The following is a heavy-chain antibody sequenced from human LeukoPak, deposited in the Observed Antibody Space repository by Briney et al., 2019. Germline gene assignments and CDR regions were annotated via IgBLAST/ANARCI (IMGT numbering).Heavy chain of an antibody. CDR1: GGSISSSSYY. CDR2: IYYSGST. V-gene: IGHV4-39*02. J-gene: IGHJ5*02. CDR3: AREPEQGILTGYYNFNWFDP. D-gene: IGHD3-9*01. Sequence: SETLSLTCTVSGGSISSSSYYWGWIRQPPGKGLEWIGSIYYSGSTYYNPSLKSRVTISVDTSKNQFSLKLSSVTAADTAVYYCAREPEQGILTGYYNFNWFDPWGQGTLVTVSS.